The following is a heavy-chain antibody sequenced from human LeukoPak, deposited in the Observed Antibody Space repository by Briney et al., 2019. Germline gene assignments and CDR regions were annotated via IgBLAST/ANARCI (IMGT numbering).Heavy chain of an antibody. Sequence: GGSLRLSCAASGFTVSAYAMAWVRQAPGKGLEWVSTIYDDNTYYADSAKGRFAISTDNSKNTLYLQMNSLRVEDTAVYFCAARRVRGVWFYLDYWGQETRATVSS. CDR2: IYDDNT. J-gene: IGHJ4*02. V-gene: IGHV3-23*01. CDR1: GFTVSAYA. D-gene: IGHD3-10*01. CDR3: AARRVRGVWFYLDY.